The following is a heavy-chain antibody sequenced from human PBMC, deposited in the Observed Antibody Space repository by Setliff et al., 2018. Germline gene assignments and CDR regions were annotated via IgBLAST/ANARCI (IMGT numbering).Heavy chain of an antibody. V-gene: IGHV1-69*10. D-gene: IGHD3-22*01. Sequence: GASVKVSCKASGGTFSKYGISWVRQAPGQGFEWMGGIVPIVGITNYAQNFQGRVTITADESTSTAYMELSSLMSEDTAVYYCASHVVVISRGRMALYGMDVWGQGTTVTVSS. CDR3: ASHVVVISRGRMALYGMDV. J-gene: IGHJ6*02. CDR1: GGTFSKYG. CDR2: IVPIVGIT.